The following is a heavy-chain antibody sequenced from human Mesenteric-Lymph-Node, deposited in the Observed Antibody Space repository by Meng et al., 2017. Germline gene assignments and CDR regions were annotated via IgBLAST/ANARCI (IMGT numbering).Heavy chain of an antibody. Sequence: VRLQESGPGLVKPSQTLSLTCSVSGGSISSGDSYWSWIRQPPGKGLEWIGYIYYSGSTYYNPSLRSRITISVDTSKNQFSLRLRSVTAADTAVYYCARTWVIAAIDYWGQGTLVTVSS. CDR2: IYYSGST. CDR3: ARTWVIAAIDY. J-gene: IGHJ4*02. D-gene: IGHD6-13*01. V-gene: IGHV4-30-4*01. CDR1: GGSISSGDSY.